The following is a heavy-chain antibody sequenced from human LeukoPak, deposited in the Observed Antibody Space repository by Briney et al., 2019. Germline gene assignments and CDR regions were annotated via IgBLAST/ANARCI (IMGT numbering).Heavy chain of an antibody. CDR1: GFTFSGFG. Sequence: GGSLRLSCAASGFTFSGFGLHWVRQAPGKGLEWVAFIRYDGSNKYYADSVKSRFTISRDNSKNTLYLQMNSLRAEDTAVYYCAKDSRYCSGGSCYLYYYYMDVWGKGTTVTVSS. CDR3: AKDSRYCSGGSCYLYYYYMDV. CDR2: IRYDGSNK. D-gene: IGHD2-15*01. J-gene: IGHJ6*03. V-gene: IGHV3-30*02.